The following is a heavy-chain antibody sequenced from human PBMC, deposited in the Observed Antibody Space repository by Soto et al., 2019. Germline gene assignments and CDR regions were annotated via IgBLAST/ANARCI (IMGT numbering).Heavy chain of an antibody. J-gene: IGHJ4*02. Sequence: SVKVSCKASGYTFTRYYMHWVRQARGQELEWMGIINPSDDATSYAEKFQGRLTMTKDTSTSTVYMEMSSLRSEDTAVYYCARDLTREGDYYDRSGYYLDYWGQGTLVTVSS. CDR1: GYTFTRYY. D-gene: IGHD3-22*01. V-gene: IGHV1-46*01. CDR2: INPSDDAT. CDR3: ARDLTREGDYYDRSGYYLDY.